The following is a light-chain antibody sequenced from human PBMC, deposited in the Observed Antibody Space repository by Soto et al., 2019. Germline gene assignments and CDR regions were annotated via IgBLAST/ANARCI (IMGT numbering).Light chain of an antibody. V-gene: IGKV3-15*01. CDR1: QSVSSN. Sequence: EVVMTQSPATLSVSPGERATLSCRASQSVSSNLAWYQQKPGQVPRLLIYGASTRATGIPARFSGSVSGTDFTLTISSLQSVDFAVYYCQQYNSWPPLTFVGGTKVEIK. CDR3: QQYNSWPPLT. J-gene: IGKJ4*01. CDR2: GAS.